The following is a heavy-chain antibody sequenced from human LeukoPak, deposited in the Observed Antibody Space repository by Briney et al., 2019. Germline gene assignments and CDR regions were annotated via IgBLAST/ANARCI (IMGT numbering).Heavy chain of an antibody. CDR2: IYYSGSA. Sequence: MASVTLSLTCTVSGDSISSSYWSWIRQPPGKGRVWIGYIYYSGSANYNPSLKSRVTMSVDTSKNQFSLKLSSVTAADTAVYYCARVGAAAGTWSGYYYYYYMDVWGKGTTVTVSS. CDR3: ARVGAAAGTWSGYYYYYYMDV. J-gene: IGHJ6*03. D-gene: IGHD6-13*01. CDR1: GDSISSSY. V-gene: IGHV4-59*12.